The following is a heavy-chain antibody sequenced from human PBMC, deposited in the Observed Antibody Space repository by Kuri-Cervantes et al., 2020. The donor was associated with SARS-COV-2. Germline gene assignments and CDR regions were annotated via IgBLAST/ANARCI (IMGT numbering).Heavy chain of an antibody. D-gene: IGHD3-3*01. CDR1: GFTFTSSA. Sequence: SVKVSCKASGFTFTSSAMQWVRQARGQRLEWIGWTVVGSGNTNYAQKFQGRVTITADESTSTAYMELSSLRSEDTAVYYCARSQGPEWFPHSFDYWGQGTLVTVSS. V-gene: IGHV1-58*02. CDR3: ARSQGPEWFPHSFDY. J-gene: IGHJ4*02. CDR2: TVVGSGNT.